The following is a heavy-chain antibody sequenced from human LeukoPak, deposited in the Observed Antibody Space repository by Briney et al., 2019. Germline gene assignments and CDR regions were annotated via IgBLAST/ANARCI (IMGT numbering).Heavy chain of an antibody. CDR3: AGPGIAAAGTGVTYYYYYGMDV. D-gene: IGHD6-13*01. CDR2: INPSGGST. J-gene: IGHJ6*02. Sequence: AASVKVSCKASGYTFTSYYMHWVRRASGQGLEWMGIINPSGGSTSCAQKFQGRVTMTRDTSTSTVYMELSSLRSEDTAVYYCAGPGIAAAGTGVTYYYYYGMDVWGQGTTVTVSS. V-gene: IGHV1-46*01. CDR1: GYTFTSYY.